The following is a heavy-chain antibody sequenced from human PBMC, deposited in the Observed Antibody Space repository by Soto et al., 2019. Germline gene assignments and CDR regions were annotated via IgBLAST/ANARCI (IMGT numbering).Heavy chain of an antibody. Sequence: PXERLSLTCAVYGGAFSGDYWIWIREPPGKGLEWIGEINHSGSTNYNPSLKSRVTISVDTSKNQFSLKVTSVTAADTAVYYCARGRSNTVEPPAPNWFDPWGQGTLVTVSS. D-gene: IGHD2-15*01. CDR3: ARGRSNTVEPPAPNWFDP. J-gene: IGHJ5*02. CDR1: GGAFSGDY. CDR2: INHSGST. V-gene: IGHV4-34*01.